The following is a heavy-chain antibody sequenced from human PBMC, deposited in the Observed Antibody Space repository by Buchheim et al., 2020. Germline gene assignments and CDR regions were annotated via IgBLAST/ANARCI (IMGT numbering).Heavy chain of an antibody. Sequence: QVQLQESGPGLVKPSQTLSLTCTVSGGSISSGGYYWSWIRQHPGKGLEWIGYIYYSGSTYYHPSLKSRVPISVNTSKTQFFLKLSSVTAADTAVYYCARRYCSGGSCYPDYWGQGTL. CDR2: IYYSGST. D-gene: IGHD2-15*01. CDR3: ARRYCSGGSCYPDY. CDR1: GGSISSGGYY. J-gene: IGHJ4*02. V-gene: IGHV4-31*03.